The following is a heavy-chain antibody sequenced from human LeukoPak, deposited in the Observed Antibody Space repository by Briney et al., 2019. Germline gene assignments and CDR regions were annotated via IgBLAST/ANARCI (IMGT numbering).Heavy chain of an antibody. CDR1: GFTFSMYV. CDR2: LSGSGDNT. J-gene: IGHJ3*02. V-gene: IGHV3-23*01. CDR3: AKARYYDFWSGYKGDAFEI. D-gene: IGHD3-3*01. Sequence: GGSLRLSCAASGFTFSMYVMSWVRQAPGKGLEWVSGLSGSGDNTFYADSVKGRFTISRDNSKNTLFLQTNTLRAEDTALYHCAKARYYDFWSGYKGDAFEIWGRGTMVVVSS.